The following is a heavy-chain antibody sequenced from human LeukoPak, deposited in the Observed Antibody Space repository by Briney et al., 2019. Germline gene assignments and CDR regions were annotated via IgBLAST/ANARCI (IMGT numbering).Heavy chain of an antibody. CDR3: AKDISAYYYYYMDV. CDR2: ISWNSGSI. J-gene: IGHJ6*03. CDR1: GFTFDDYA. Sequence: QPGRSLRLSCAASGFTFDDYAMHWVRQAPGKGLEWVSGISWNSGSIGYADSVKGRFTISRDNAKNSLYLQMNSLRAEDTALYYCAKDISAYYYYYMDVCGKGGTVTIPS. V-gene: IGHV3-9*01.